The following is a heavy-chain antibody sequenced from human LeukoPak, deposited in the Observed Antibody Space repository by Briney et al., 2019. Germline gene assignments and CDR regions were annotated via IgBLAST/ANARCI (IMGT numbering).Heavy chain of an antibody. J-gene: IGHJ4*02. CDR3: ARDRQAGCNDLDY. V-gene: IGHV3-11*04. D-gene: IGHD1-1*01. CDR1: AFTFSDYC. Sequence: PGGSLRLSCAASAFTFSDYCMSWLRLAPGEGLEWGSYISSSAGNLDYTDSVKGRFTISRDNANNSPDLQMNSLRVEDTAVYYCARDRQAGCNDLDYWGQGTPVTVSS. CDR2: ISSSAGNL.